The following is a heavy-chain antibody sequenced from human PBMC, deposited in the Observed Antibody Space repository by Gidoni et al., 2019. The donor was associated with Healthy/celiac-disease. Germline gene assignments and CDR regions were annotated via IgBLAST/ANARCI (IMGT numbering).Heavy chain of an antibody. D-gene: IGHD1-26*01. CDR1: GFTFDDYA. J-gene: IGHJ4*02. Sequence: EVQLVESGGGLVQPGRSLRLSCAASGFTFDDYAMHWVRQAPGKGLEWVSGISWNSGSIGYADSVKGRFTISRDNAKNSLYLQMNSLRAEDTALYYCAKGQGEWELLEGFDYWGQGTLVTVSS. CDR3: AKGQGEWELLEGFDY. CDR2: ISWNSGSI. V-gene: IGHV3-9*01.